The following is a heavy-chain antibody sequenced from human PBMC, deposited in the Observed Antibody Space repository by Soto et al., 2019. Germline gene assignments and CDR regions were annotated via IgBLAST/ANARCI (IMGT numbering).Heavy chain of an antibody. Sequence: PSETLSLISSVPGGAISSYYWSWVRQPAGKGLEWIGRVFSSGSTNYNASLKSRVTMSIDTSKNEVSLTLRSVTAADTAVYYCARVAFFFFGMDVWGPVTTVPVS. CDR2: VFSSGST. CDR3: ARVAFFFFGMDV. D-gene: IGHD3-3*02. J-gene: IGHJ6*02. V-gene: IGHV4-4*07. CDR1: GGAISSYY.